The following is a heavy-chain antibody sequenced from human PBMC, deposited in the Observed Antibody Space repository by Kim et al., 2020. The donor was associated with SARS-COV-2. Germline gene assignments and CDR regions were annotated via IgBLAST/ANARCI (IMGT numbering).Heavy chain of an antibody. Sequence: SVKGRFTISRDNSKNTLYLQMNSLRAEDTAVYYCASLIGQNDYSNYLFDYWGQGTLVTVSS. J-gene: IGHJ4*02. CDR3: ASLIGQNDYSNYLFDY. D-gene: IGHD4-4*01. V-gene: IGHV3-30*01.